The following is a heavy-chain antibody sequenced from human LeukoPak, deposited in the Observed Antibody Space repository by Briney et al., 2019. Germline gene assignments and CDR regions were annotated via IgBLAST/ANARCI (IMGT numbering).Heavy chain of an antibody. CDR2: IYYSGST. J-gene: IGHJ6*03. Sequence: SETLSLTCTVSGGSISSYYWSWIRQPPGKGLEWSGYIYYSGSTNYNPSLKSRVTISVDTSKNQFSLKLSSVTAADTAVYYCARGLRGEYYYYYYMDVWGKGTTVTVSS. CDR3: ARGLRGEYYYYYYMDV. CDR1: GGSISSYY. V-gene: IGHV4-59*01. D-gene: IGHD4-17*01.